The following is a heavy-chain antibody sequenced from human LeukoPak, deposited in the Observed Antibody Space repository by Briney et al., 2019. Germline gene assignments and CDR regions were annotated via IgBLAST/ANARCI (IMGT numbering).Heavy chain of an antibody. CDR1: GFPLSSYW. J-gene: IGHJ4*02. V-gene: IGHV3-7*04. CDR3: TRVGYIDEGIDY. D-gene: IGHD5-24*01. Sequence: GGSLRLSCVASGFPLSSYWMTWVRQAPGKGLEWVANIKQDGSKKSYVDSVKGRFTISRDNAKNSLYLQMNSLRAEDAAIYYCTRVGYIDEGIDYWGQGTLVTVSS. CDR2: IKQDGSKK.